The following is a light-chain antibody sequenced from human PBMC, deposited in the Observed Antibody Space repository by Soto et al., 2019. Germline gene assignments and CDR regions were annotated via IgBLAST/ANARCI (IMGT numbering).Light chain of an antibody. Sequence: QSALTQPASVSGSPGQLITISCTGTSGDIGASNYVSWYQQFPDKAPKLIIYDVSDRPSGVSTRFSGSKSGNTASLTISGLQPEDEADYYCTSYRTYSGVFGTGTKVTVL. J-gene: IGLJ1*01. CDR3: TSYRTYSGV. CDR2: DVS. V-gene: IGLV2-14*01. CDR1: SGDIGASNY.